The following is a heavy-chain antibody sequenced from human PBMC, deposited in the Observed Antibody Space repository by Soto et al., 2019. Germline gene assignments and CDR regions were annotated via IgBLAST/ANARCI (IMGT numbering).Heavy chain of an antibody. Sequence: QVQLVESGGGLVKPGGSLRLSCAVSGFTFSDYYMSWLRQAPGKGLEWVSYIVTSSAYTKYAESVKGRFSISRDNAKNSLYLEMNSLRFEDTAVYYCARLRASGWYMGGYLDSWGQGTLVTVSS. V-gene: IGHV3-11*06. D-gene: IGHD6-13*01. J-gene: IGHJ4*02. CDR1: GFTFSDYY. CDR2: IVTSSAYT. CDR3: ARLRASGWYMGGYLDS.